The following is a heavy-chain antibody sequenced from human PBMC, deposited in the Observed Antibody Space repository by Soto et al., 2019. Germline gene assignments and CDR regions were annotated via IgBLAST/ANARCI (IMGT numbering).Heavy chain of an antibody. Sequence: GGSLRLSCAASGFTVSSNYMSWVRQAPGKGLEWVSVIYSGGSTYYADSVKGRFTISRHNSKNTLYLQMNSLRAEDTAVYYCARSRLSIGSGPPISYYYYMDVWGKGTTVTVSS. CDR1: GFTVSSNY. CDR3: ARSRLSIGSGPPISYYYYMDV. D-gene: IGHD3-3*01. J-gene: IGHJ6*03. V-gene: IGHV3-53*04. CDR2: IYSGGST.